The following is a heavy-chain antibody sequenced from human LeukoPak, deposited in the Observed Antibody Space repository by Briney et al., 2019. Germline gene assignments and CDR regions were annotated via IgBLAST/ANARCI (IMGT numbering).Heavy chain of an antibody. CDR1: GYTFTSYY. CDR3: ARVRRIAANADYFDY. CDR2: INPSGGST. Sequence: ASVKVSCKASGYTFTSYYMHWVRQAPGQGLEWMGIINPSGGSTSYAQKFQGRVTMTRDTSTSTVYMELSSLRSEDTAVYYCARVRRIAANADYFDYWGQGTLVTVSS. D-gene: IGHD6-13*01. V-gene: IGHV1-46*01. J-gene: IGHJ4*02.